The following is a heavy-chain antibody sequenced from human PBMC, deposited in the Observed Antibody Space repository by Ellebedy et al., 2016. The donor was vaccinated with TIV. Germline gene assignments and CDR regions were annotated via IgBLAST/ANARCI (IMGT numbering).Heavy chain of an antibody. Sequence: GESLKISXAASGFTFSSYAMHWVRQAPGKGLEWVAVISYDGSNKYYADSVKGRFTISRDNSKNTLYLQMNSLRAEDTAVYYCAKDFLRSHEVVAATVDYWGQGTLVTVSS. V-gene: IGHV3-30-3*01. CDR1: GFTFSSYA. CDR2: ISYDGSNK. D-gene: IGHD2-15*01. CDR3: AKDFLRSHEVVAATVDY. J-gene: IGHJ4*02.